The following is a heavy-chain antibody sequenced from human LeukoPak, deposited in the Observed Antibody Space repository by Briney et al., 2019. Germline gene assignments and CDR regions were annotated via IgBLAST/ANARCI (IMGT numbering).Heavy chain of an antibody. Sequence: SETLSLTCTVSGGSMSSYYWSWIRQPAGKGLEWIGRIYTSGSTNYNPSLKSRVTMPVDTSKNLFSLKLNSVTAADTAVYYCARAPTFGYWFDPWGQGTLVTVSS. J-gene: IGHJ5*02. CDR1: GGSMSSYY. V-gene: IGHV4-4*07. D-gene: IGHD3-10*02. CDR3: ARAPTFGYWFDP. CDR2: IYTSGST.